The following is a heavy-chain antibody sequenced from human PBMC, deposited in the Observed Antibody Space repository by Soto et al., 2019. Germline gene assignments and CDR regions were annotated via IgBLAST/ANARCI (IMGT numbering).Heavy chain of an antibody. V-gene: IGHV4-34*01. D-gene: IGHD3-10*01. CDR2: INHSGST. J-gene: IGHJ6*02. Sequence: PSETLSLTCAVYGGSFSGYYWSWIRQPPGKGLEWIGEINHSGSTNYNPSLKSRVTISVDTSKNQFSLKLSSVTAADTAVYYCARGNQGVTMVRGVIRPTPYYYGMDVWGQGTTVTVPS. CDR1: GGSFSGYY. CDR3: ARGNQGVTMVRGVIRPTPYYYGMDV.